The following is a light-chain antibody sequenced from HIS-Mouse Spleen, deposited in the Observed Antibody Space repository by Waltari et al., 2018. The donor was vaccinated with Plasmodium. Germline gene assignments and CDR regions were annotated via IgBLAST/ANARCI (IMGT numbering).Light chain of an antibody. CDR2: GAS. J-gene: IGKJ2*01. CDR1: QSGSSSY. Sequence: EIVMTQSPATLSLSPGERATLSCRASQSGSSSYLSWYQQKPGQAPRLLIYGASTRATGSPARFIGSGSGTDFTLTISSLQPEDFAVYYCQQDYNLPYTFGQGTKLEIK. CDR3: QQDYNLPYT. V-gene: IGKV3D-7*01.